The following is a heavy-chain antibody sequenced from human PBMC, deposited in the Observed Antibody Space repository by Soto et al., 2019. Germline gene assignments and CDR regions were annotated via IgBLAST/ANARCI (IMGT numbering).Heavy chain of an antibody. V-gene: IGHV3-11*06. D-gene: IGHD3-10*01. CDR2: ISSSSSYT. CDR1: GFTFSDYY. CDR3: ARTPLWFGELWGRVFDY. J-gene: IGHJ4*02. Sequence: PGGSLRLSCAASGFTFSDYYMSWIRQAPGKGLEWVSYISSSSSYTNYADSVKGRFTISRDNAKNSLYLQMNSLRAEDTAVYYCARTPLWFGELWGRVFDYWGQGTLVTVSS.